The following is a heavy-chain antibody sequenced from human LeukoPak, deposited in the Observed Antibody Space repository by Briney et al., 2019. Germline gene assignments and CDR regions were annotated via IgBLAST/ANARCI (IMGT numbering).Heavy chain of an antibody. D-gene: IGHD5-18*01. CDR3: SRDKGYSYGYPCDY. CDR1: GYSISSGYY. V-gene: IGHV4-38-2*02. Sequence: SETLSLTCTVSGYSISSGYYWGWIRQPPGKGLEWIGSIYHSGRTYYNPSLKSRVTISVDTSKNQFSLKLNSVTAADTAVYYCSRDKGYSYGYPCDYWGQGTLVTVSS. J-gene: IGHJ4*02. CDR2: IYHSGRT.